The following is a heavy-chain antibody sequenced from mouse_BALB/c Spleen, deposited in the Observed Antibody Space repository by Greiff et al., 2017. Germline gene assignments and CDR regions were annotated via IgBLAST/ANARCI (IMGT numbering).Heavy chain of an antibody. CDR2: ISSGGST. V-gene: IGHV5-6-5*01. Sequence: EVKLMESGGGLVKPGGSLKLSCAASGFTFSSYAMSWVRQTPEKRLEWVASISSGGSTYYPDSVKGRFTISRDNARNILYLQMSSLRSEDTAMYYCARREGGFAYWGQGTLVTVSA. J-gene: IGHJ3*01. CDR3: ARREGGFAY. CDR1: GFTFSSYA.